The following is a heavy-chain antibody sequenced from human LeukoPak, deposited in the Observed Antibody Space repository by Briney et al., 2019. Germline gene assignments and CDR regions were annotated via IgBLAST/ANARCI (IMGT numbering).Heavy chain of an antibody. D-gene: IGHD1-26*01. CDR2: ISYDGSNK. CDR3: AKDFSGSFYFQH. Sequence: GGSLRLSCAASGFTFSSYEMNWVRQAPGKGLEWVAVISYDGSNKYYADSVKGRFTISRDNSKNTLYLQMNNLRAEDTAVYYCAKDFSGSFYFQHWGQGTLVTVSS. J-gene: IGHJ1*01. CDR1: GFTFSSYE. V-gene: IGHV3-30*18.